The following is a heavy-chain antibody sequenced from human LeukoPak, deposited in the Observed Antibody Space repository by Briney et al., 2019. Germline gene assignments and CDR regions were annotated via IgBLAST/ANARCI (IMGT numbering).Heavy chain of an antibody. CDR2: INQSGST. CDR3: ARVFTVTTGEDY. J-gene: IGHJ4*02. V-gene: IGHV4-34*01. CDR1: GGSFSGYY. D-gene: IGHD4-17*01. Sequence: SETLSLTCAVYGGSFSGYYWSWIRQPPGKGLEWIGEINQSGSTNYNPSLKSRVTISVDTSKNQFSLKLSSVTAADTAVYYCARVFTVTTGEDYWGQGTLVTVSS.